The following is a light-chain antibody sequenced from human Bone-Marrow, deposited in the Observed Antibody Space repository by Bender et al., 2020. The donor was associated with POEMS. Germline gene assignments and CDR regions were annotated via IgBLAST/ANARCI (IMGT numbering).Light chain of an antibody. CDR1: SSNIGAHA. J-gene: IGLJ2*01. CDR2: SSH. V-gene: IGLV1-44*01. CDR3: SSYTTTSTLGVV. Sequence: QSVLTQPPSASGTPGQRVTISCSGGSSNIGAHAVNWYQHLPGTAPKLLIYSSHRRPSGIPDRFSGSKSGNTASLTISGLQAEDEADYYCSSYTTTSTLGVVFGGGTKLTVL.